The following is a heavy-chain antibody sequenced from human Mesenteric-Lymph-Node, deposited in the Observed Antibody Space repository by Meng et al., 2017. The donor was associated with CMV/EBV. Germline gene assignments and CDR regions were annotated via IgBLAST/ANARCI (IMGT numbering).Heavy chain of an antibody. V-gene: IGHV4-34*01. CDR1: GGSFSGYY. D-gene: IGHD2-2*01. CDR3: ARGCSSTSCYDDY. CDR2: INHSGST. Sequence: CAGYGGSFSGYYWSWIRQPPGKGLEWIGEINHSGSTNYNPSLKSRVTISVDTSKNQFSLKLSSVTAADTAVYYCARGCSSTSCYDDYWGQGTLVTVS. J-gene: IGHJ4*02.